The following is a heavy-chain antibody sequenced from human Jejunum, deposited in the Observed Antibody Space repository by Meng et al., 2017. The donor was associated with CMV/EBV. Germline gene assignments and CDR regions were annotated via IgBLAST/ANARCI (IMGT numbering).Heavy chain of an antibody. D-gene: IGHD4-17*01. Sequence: GFTLTSCSISWVRQAPGKGLEWVSCISGGSTYIYHADSVKGRFTISRDNAKNSVYLQMNSLRAEDTAVYYCARAIDYGDPNWFDPWGQGTRVTVSS. CDR3: ARAIDYGDPNWFDP. J-gene: IGHJ5*02. V-gene: IGHV3-21*01. CDR1: GFTLTSCS. CDR2: ISGGSTYI.